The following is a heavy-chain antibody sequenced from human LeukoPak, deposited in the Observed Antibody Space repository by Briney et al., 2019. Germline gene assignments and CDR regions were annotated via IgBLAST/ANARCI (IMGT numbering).Heavy chain of an antibody. CDR1: GGSISSYY. V-gene: IGHV4-59*01. Sequence: SETLSLTCTVSGGSISSYYWSWIRQPPGKGLEWIGHIYYSGSTNYNPSLKSRVTISVDTSKNQFSLKLSSGTAADTAVYFCARDGVRVTYTSGWYYFDYWGQGTLVTVSS. CDR2: IYYSGST. D-gene: IGHD6-19*01. CDR3: ARDGVRVTYTSGWYYFDY. J-gene: IGHJ4*02.